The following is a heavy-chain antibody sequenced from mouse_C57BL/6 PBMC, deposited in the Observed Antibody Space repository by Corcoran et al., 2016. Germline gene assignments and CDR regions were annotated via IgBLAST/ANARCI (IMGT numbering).Heavy chain of an antibody. CDR1: GYTFTTYG. D-gene: IGHD3-2*02. CDR2: INTYSGVP. V-gene: IGHV9-3*01. Sequence: QIQLVQSGPELKKPGETVKISCKASGYTFTTYGMSWVKQAPGKGLKWMGWINTYSGVPTYADDFKGRFAFSLETSASTAYLQINNLKNEDTATYFCARGGHLRGGFDYWGQGTTLTVSS. J-gene: IGHJ2*01. CDR3: ARGGHLRGGFDY.